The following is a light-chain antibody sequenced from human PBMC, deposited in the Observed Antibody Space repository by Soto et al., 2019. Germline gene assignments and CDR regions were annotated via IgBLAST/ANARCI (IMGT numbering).Light chain of an antibody. CDR3: QQYASSPWT. CDR2: SAS. Sequence: EIVLTQSPGTLSLSPGERATLSCRASQSVSNNYLAWYQQTPGQAPRLLIYSASKRATGIPDRFSGSESGTDFTLTISRLEPEDFAVYYCQQYASSPWTFGQGTKVDIK. V-gene: IGKV3-20*01. CDR1: QSVSNNY. J-gene: IGKJ1*01.